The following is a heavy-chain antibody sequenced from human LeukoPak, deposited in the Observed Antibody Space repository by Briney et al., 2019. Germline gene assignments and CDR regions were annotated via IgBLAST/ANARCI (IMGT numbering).Heavy chain of an antibody. V-gene: IGHV4-59*12. CDR1: GGSISSYY. CDR3: ARGPTLDIVVVPAAHNWFDP. CDR2: IYYSGST. D-gene: IGHD2-2*03. J-gene: IGHJ5*02. Sequence: PSETLSLTCTVSGGSISSYYWSWIRQPPGKGLEWIGYIYYSGSTYYNPSLKSRVTISVDTSKNQFSLKLSSVTAADTAVYYCARGPTLDIVVVPAAHNWFDPWGQGTLVTVSS.